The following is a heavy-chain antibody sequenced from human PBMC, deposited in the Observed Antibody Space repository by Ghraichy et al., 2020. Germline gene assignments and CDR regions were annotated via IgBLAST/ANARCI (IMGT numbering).Heavy chain of an antibody. V-gene: IGHV4-31*03. Sequence: TLSLTCSVSGGSISNGNYYWSWIRQHPGKGLECIGYIYYTGSTYYNPSLRSRVTQSVDTSKNQFSLKLSSVTAADTAVYYCARVYYDSSGAYYFDYWGQGTLVTASS. J-gene: IGHJ4*02. D-gene: IGHD3-22*01. CDR1: GGSISNGNYY. CDR2: IYYTGST. CDR3: ARVYYDSSGAYYFDY.